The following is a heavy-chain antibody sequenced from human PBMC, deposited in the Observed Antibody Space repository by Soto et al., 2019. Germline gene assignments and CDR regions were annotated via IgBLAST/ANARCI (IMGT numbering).Heavy chain of an antibody. CDR2: IWYDGSNK. CDR3: ASSIN. J-gene: IGHJ4*02. V-gene: IGHV3-33*01. Sequence: QVQLVESGGGVVQPGRSLRLSCAASGFPFSSYGMHWVRQAPGKGLDWVAVIWYDGSNKDYADSVKGRFTISRDNSKNTLYLQMNKLRADDTAVYYCASSINWGQGTLVTVSS. CDR1: GFPFSSYG.